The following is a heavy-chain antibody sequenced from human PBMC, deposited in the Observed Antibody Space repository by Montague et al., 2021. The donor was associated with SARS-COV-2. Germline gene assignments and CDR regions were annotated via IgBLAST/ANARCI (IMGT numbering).Heavy chain of an antibody. J-gene: IGHJ6*02. V-gene: IGHV3-7*03. D-gene: IGHD1-26*01. CDR2: IKPDGGEK. CDR3: ARDSRIVGATGDMDV. CDR1: GFTFSSYW. Sequence: SLRLSCAASGFTFSSYWMSWVRQTPGKGLEWVANIKPDGGEKHYXDSXKGRFTISRDNAKNSLNLQMVSLRAEDTALYYCARDSRIVGATGDMDVWGQGTTVIVSS.